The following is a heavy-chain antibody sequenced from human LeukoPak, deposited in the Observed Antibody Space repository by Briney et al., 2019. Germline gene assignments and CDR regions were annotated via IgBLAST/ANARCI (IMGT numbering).Heavy chain of an antibody. CDR1: GFTFTTYG. Sequence: GGSLRLSCAASGFTFTTYGMHWVRQAPGKGLDCVAVIWYDGSNIYHGDSVKGRFTVSRDNSKNTLYLQMNSLRAEDTAAYYCARSRNDYDSSGFSALDYWGQGTLVTVSS. D-gene: IGHD3-22*01. V-gene: IGHV3-33*01. CDR2: IWYDGSNI. CDR3: ARSRNDYDSSGFSALDY. J-gene: IGHJ4*02.